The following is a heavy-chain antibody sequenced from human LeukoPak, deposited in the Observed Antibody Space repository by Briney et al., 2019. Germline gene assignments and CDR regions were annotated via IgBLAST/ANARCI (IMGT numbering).Heavy chain of an antibody. CDR2: IYYSGST. V-gene: IGHV4-30-4*01. Sequence: SETLSLTCTVSGGSLSSGGFYWSWIRQPPGKGLEWIGYIYYSGSTYYNPSLKSRVTISVDTSKNQLSLKLSPVTAADTAVYYCAREADSGSYYTPLMDVWGQGTTVTVSS. CDR1: GGSLSSGGFY. D-gene: IGHD3-10*01. J-gene: IGHJ6*02. CDR3: AREADSGSYYTPLMDV.